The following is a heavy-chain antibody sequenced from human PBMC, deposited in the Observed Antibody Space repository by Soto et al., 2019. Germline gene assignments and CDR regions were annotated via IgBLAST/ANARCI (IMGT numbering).Heavy chain of an antibody. Sequence: QVQLQQWGAGLLKPSETLSLTCAVYGGSFSGYYWSWIRQPPGKGLEWIGEINHSGSTNYNPSLKSRVTISVDTSKNQFSLKLSSVTAADTAAYYCARVAGSSRTDYWGQGTLVTVSS. CDR3: ARVAGSSRTDY. CDR1: GGSFSGYY. V-gene: IGHV4-34*01. CDR2: INHSGST. D-gene: IGHD6-13*01. J-gene: IGHJ4*02.